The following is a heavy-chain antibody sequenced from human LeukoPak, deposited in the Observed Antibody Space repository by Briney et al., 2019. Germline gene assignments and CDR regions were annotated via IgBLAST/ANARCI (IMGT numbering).Heavy chain of an antibody. D-gene: IGHD2-2*01. CDR2: ISPSGST. Sequence: PSETLSLTCAVSGGSINGGNYYWTWLRQPAGKGLEWIGRISPSGSTNYNPSLTSRVTISVDTSKNQFSLKLSFVTAADTAVYYCVRVSYQEGVDYWGQGTLVTVSS. V-gene: IGHV4-61*02. CDR3: VRVSYQEGVDY. J-gene: IGHJ4*02. CDR1: GGSINGGNYY.